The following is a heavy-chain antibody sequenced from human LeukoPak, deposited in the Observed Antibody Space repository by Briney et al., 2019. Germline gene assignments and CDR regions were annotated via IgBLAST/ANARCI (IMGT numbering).Heavy chain of an antibody. CDR1: GGSISSYY. CDR3: ARGLDFWSGYYGNWFDP. Sequence: SETLSLTCTVSGGSISSYYWSWIRQPAGKGLEWIGRIYTSGSTNYNPSLKSRVTMSVDTSKNQFSLKLSSVTAADTAVYYCARGLDFWSGYYGNWFDPWGQGTLVTVSS. J-gene: IGHJ5*02. CDR2: IYTSGST. V-gene: IGHV4-4*07. D-gene: IGHD3-3*01.